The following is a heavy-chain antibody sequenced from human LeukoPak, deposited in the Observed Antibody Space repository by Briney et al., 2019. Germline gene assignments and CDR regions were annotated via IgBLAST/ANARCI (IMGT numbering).Heavy chain of an antibody. Sequence: GGSLRLSCAASGFTFSDYSMNWVRQAPGKGLEWISYVGISSGNTKYADSVKGRFTISGDSAKNSVYLRMNSLRVEDTAVYYCARDFRYAFDNWGQGTLVTVSS. D-gene: IGHD5-12*01. J-gene: IGHJ4*02. CDR1: GFTFSDYS. CDR2: VGISSGNT. V-gene: IGHV3-48*04. CDR3: ARDFRYAFDN.